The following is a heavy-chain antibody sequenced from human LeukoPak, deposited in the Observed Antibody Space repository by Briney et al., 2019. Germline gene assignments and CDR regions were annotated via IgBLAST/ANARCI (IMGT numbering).Heavy chain of an antibody. J-gene: IGHJ2*01. D-gene: IGHD5-12*01. CDR1: VGSISSYY. V-gene: IGHV4-59*01. Sequence: PSETLSLTCTVSVGSISSYYWSWIRQSPGKGLECIGYIYYSGSTNYNPSLKSRVTISLDTSMNQVSLKLTSVTAADTAVYYCARGPAHIANKDLWGRGTLVTVSS. CDR2: IYYSGST. CDR3: ARGPAHIANKDL.